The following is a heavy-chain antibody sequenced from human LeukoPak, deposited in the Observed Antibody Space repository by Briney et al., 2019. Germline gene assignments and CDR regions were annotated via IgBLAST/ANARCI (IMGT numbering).Heavy chain of an antibody. CDR1: GFTFSSYA. Sequence: GRSLRLSCGASGFTFSSYAMHWVRQAPGKGLEWVAVISYDGSNKYSADSVKGRFTISRDNSKNTLYLQMNSLRAEDTAVYYCARDTGYYYASSGRGFDYWGQGTLVTVSS. CDR2: ISYDGSNK. V-gene: IGHV3-30-3*01. D-gene: IGHD3-22*01. J-gene: IGHJ4*02. CDR3: ARDTGYYYASSGRGFDY.